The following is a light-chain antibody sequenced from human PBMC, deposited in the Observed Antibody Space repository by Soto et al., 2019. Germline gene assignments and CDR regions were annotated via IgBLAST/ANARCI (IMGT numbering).Light chain of an antibody. Sequence: EIVLTQSPGTLSLSPGERATLSCRASQSVNSGYLAWYQQKPGQAPRLLIYGTSTRAAGIPDRFSGSGSGTDFTLTISRLEPEDFAVYSCQQYLGSPPLTFGQGTKVE. J-gene: IGKJ1*01. CDR3: QQYLGSPPLT. CDR2: GTS. V-gene: IGKV3-20*01. CDR1: QSVNSGY.